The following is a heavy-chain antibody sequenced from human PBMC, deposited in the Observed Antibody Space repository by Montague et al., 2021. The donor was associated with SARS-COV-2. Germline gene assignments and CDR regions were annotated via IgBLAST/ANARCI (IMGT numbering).Heavy chain of an antibody. CDR2: ISNGGRT. J-gene: IGHJ4*02. Sequence: SETLSLTCSVSGGSFDSDNFFWGRIRQPPGKRLEWIGVISNGGRTFDNPSLKSRVTISVHTSRNQLSLNVKSVTAADTAVYYCARHRRYDVVTYYPDFWGQGILVTLSS. V-gene: IGHV4-39*01. CDR3: ARHRRYDVVTYYPDF. D-gene: IGHD3-9*01. CDR1: GGSFDSDNFF.